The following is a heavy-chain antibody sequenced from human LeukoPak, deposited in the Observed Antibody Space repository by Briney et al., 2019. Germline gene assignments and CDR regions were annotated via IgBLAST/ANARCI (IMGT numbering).Heavy chain of an antibody. J-gene: IGHJ3*02. CDR1: GGSFSGYY. Sequence: SETLSLTCAVYGGSFSGYYWSWLRQPPGKGLEWIGEINHSGSTNYNPSLKSRVTISVDTSKNQFSLKLSSVTAADTAVYYCARGESDYDFWSGYSHDAFDIWGQGTMVTVSS. CDR2: INHSGST. V-gene: IGHV4-34*01. D-gene: IGHD3-3*01. CDR3: ARGESDYDFWSGYSHDAFDI.